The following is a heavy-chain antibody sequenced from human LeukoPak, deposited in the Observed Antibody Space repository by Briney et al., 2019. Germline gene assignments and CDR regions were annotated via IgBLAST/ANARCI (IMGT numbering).Heavy chain of an antibody. CDR3: AKGKVAGTGLFDY. CDR2: ISGSGGST. Sequence: GGSLRLSCAASGFTFSSYAMSWVRQAPGKGLEWVSAISGSGGSTYYADSVKGRFTISRDNSKDTLYLQMNSLRAEDTAVYYCAKGKVAGTGLFDYWGQGTLVTVSS. V-gene: IGHV3-23*01. CDR1: GFTFSSYA. J-gene: IGHJ4*02. D-gene: IGHD6-19*01.